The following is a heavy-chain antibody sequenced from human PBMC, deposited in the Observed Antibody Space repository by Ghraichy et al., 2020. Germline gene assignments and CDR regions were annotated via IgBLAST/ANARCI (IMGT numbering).Heavy chain of an antibody. Sequence: GGSLRLSCAASGFTFSSYAMSWVRQAPGKGLEWVSAISGSVGSTYYADSVKGRFTISRDNSKNTLYLQMNSLRAEDTAVYYCARIAVADPYFDYWGQGTLVTVSS. V-gene: IGHV3-23*01. D-gene: IGHD6-19*01. CDR1: GFTFSSYA. CDR2: ISGSVGST. CDR3: ARIAVADPYFDY. J-gene: IGHJ4*02.